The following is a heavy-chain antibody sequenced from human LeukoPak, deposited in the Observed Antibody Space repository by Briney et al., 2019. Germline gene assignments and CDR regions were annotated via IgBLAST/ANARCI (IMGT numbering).Heavy chain of an antibody. V-gene: IGHV4-39*01. D-gene: IGHD6-13*01. CDR3: ARQKRQLYIWFDP. J-gene: IGHJ5*02. Sequence: TSETLSLTCTVSGGSISSSSYYWGWIRQPPGKGLEWIGSIYYSGSTYYNPSLKSRATISVDTSKNQFSLKLSSVTAADPAVYYCARQKRQLYIWFDPWGQATLVTVSS. CDR2: IYYSGST. CDR1: GGSISSSSYY.